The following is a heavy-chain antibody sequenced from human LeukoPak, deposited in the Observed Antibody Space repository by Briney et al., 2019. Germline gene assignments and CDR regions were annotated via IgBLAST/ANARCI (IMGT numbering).Heavy chain of an antibody. V-gene: IGHV3-66*02. D-gene: IGHD4-23*01. CDR3: ARDPTVVTGGGYFDY. CDR1: GFTVSSNY. Sequence: GGSLRPSCAASGFTVSSNYMSWVRQAPGKGLEWVSVIYSGGSTYYADSVKGRFTISRDNSKNTLYLQMNSLRAEDTAVYYCARDPTVVTGGGYFDYWGQGTLVTVSS. CDR2: IYSGGST. J-gene: IGHJ4*02.